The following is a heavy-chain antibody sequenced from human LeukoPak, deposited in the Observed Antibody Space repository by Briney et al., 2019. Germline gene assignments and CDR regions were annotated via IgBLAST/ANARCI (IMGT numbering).Heavy chain of an antibody. V-gene: IGHV4-31*03. D-gene: IGHD3-22*01. J-gene: IGHJ4*02. CDR1: GGSISSGGYY. CDR3: ARGDYYDSSGYYYDLGFLGGAFDY. CDR2: IYYSGST. Sequence: PSETLSLTCTVSGGSISSGGYYWSWIRQHPGKGLEWIGYIYYSGSTYYNPSLKSRVTISVDTSKNQFSLKLSSVTAADTAVYYCARGDYYDSSGYYYDLGFLGGAFDYWGQGTLVTVSS.